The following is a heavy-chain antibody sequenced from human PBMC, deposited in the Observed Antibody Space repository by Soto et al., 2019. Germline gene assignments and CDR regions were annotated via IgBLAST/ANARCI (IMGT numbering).Heavy chain of an antibody. CDR2: ISGTSVYI. V-gene: IGHV3-21*01. CDR3: AREGALKPFSS. Sequence: GGSLRLSCVASGFTFSNYNMNWVRQAPGKGLEWVSHISGTSVYILYADSVKGRFTISRDNAKNSVYLQMDSLRVEDTAAYYCAREGALKPFSSWGQGALVTVSS. J-gene: IGHJ5*02. CDR1: GFTFSNYN.